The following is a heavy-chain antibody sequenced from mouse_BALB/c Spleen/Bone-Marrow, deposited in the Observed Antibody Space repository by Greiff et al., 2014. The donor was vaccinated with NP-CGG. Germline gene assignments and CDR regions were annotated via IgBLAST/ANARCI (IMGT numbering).Heavy chain of an antibody. CDR3: ARSTATYFDV. CDR2: IYPVDGYT. CDR1: GYAFSSYW. J-gene: IGHJ1*01. V-gene: IGHV1-80*01. D-gene: IGHD1-2*01. Sequence: QVQLQQSGAELVRPGSSVKISCKASGYAFSSYWMNWVKQRPGQGLEWIGQIYPVDGYTNYNGKFKGKATLTADKSSSAAYMQLNSLTSEDSAVYFCARSTATYFDVWGAGTTVTVSS.